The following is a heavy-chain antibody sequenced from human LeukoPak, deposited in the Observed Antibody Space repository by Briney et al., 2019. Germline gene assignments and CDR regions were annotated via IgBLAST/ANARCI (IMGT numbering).Heavy chain of an antibody. CDR2: TYYRSKWYY. CDR1: GDSVSSNSAA. V-gene: IGHV6-1*01. CDR3: ARGGLKWELLPARARKSYYFDY. J-gene: IGHJ4*02. Sequence: SQTLSLTCAISGDSVSSNSAAWNWIRQSPSRGLEWLGRTYYRSKWYYDYAVSVNSRITIKADTSKNQFSLKLSSVTTADTAVYYCARGGLKWELLPARARKSYYFDYWGQGTLVTVSS. D-gene: IGHD1-26*01.